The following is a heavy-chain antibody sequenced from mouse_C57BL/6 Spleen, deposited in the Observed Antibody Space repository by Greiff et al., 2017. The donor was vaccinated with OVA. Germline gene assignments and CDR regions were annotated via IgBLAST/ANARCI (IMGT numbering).Heavy chain of an antibody. J-gene: IGHJ1*03. CDR3: TRAYSNYGWYFDV. V-gene: IGHV5-9-1*02. Sequence: EVQGVESGAGLVKPGGSLKLSCAASGFTFSSYAMSWVRQTPEKRLEWVAYISSGGDYIYYADTVKGRFTISRDNARNTLYLQMSSLKSEDTAMYYCTRAYSNYGWYFDVWGTGTTVTVSS. CDR2: ISSGGDYI. CDR1: GFTFSSYA. D-gene: IGHD2-5*01.